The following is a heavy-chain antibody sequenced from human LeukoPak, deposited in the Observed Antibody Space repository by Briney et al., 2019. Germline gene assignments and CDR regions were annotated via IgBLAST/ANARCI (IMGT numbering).Heavy chain of an antibody. D-gene: IGHD3-9*01. Sequence: GGSLRLSCAASGFIFSSHGMNWVRQAPGKGLEWVSGISPSGDITYYADSVKGQFPISRDNSKNTVYLQMDSLRFEDTAVYYCARGDFDDNWFDPWGQGALVTVSS. V-gene: IGHV3-23*01. J-gene: IGHJ5*02. CDR2: ISPSGDIT. CDR1: GFIFSSHG. CDR3: ARGDFDDNWFDP.